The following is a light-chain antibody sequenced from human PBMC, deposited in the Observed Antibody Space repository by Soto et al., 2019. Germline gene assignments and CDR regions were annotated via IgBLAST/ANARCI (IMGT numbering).Light chain of an antibody. J-gene: IGLJ1*01. CDR2: HVS. V-gene: IGLV2-14*03. CDR3: SSYASSSTLYV. CDR1: SSDVGGYNY. Sequence: QSALTQRASVSGSPGQSITISCTGTSSDVGGYNYVSWYQQHPGKAPKLMIYHVSNRPSGVSNRFSGSKSGNTASLTISGLQAEDEADYYCSSYASSSTLYVFGVGTKLTVL.